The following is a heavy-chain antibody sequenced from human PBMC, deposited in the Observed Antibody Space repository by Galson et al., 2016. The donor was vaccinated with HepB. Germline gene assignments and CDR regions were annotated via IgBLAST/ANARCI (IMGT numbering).Heavy chain of an antibody. CDR3: AKEVECDLLNSFDS. CDR1: GGSISSSDR. CDR2: IFHSGST. J-gene: IGHJ4*02. V-gene: IGHV4-4*02. Sequence: SETLSLTCAVSGGSISSSDRWSWVRQPPGKGLEWIGEIFHSGSTNYNTSLKSRVTISVDKSKNQFSLKLCSVTAADTAVDYCAKEVECDLLNSFDSWGQGTRVTVSS. D-gene: IGHD1-26*01.